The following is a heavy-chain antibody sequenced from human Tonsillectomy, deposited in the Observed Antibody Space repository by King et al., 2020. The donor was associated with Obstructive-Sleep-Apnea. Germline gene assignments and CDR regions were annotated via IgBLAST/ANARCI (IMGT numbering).Heavy chain of an antibody. Sequence: TLKESGPVLVKPTETLTLTCTVSGFSLTNARMGVSWIRQPPGKALEWLAHIFSNDEKSYSTSLKSRLTVSRDTSKSQVVLTMTNLDPVDTATYYCVRIMATIPDAFDIWGQGTMVTVSS. D-gene: IGHD5-12*01. V-gene: IGHV2-26*01. CDR1: GFSLTNARMG. CDR2: IFSNDEK. CDR3: VRIMATIPDAFDI. J-gene: IGHJ3*02.